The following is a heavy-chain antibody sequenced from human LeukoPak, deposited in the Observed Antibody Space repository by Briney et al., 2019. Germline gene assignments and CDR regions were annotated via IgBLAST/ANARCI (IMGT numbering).Heavy chain of an antibody. Sequence: SETLSLTCTVSGGSISSYYWSWIRQPPGKGLEWIGYIYYSGSTNYNPSLKSRVTISVDTSKNQFSLKLSSVTAADTAVYYCGRVSAPQWEPTDYYYMDVWGKGTTVTVSS. CDR3: GRVSAPQWEPTDYYYMDV. V-gene: IGHV4-59*01. CDR2: IYYSGST. D-gene: IGHD1-26*01. CDR1: GGSISSYY. J-gene: IGHJ6*03.